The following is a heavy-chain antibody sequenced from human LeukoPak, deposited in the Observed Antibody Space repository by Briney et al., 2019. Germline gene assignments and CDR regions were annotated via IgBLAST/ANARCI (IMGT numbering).Heavy chain of an antibody. CDR3: ARAWRGYYDSSDY. V-gene: IGHV7-4-1*02. J-gene: IGHJ4*02. CDR1: GYTFTSYY. D-gene: IGHD3-22*01. Sequence: ASVKVSCKASGYTFTSYYMHWVRQAPGQGLEWMGWINTNSGNPTYAQGFTGRFVFSLDTSVSTAYLQISSLKAEDTAVYYCARAWRGYYDSSDYWGQGTLVTVSS. CDR2: INTNSGNP.